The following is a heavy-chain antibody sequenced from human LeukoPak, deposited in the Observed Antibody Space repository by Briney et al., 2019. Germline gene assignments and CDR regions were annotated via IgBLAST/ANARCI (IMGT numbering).Heavy chain of an antibody. D-gene: IGHD1-26*01. CDR1: SGSFRTYY. CDR3: ARGRGSYSPGLFDY. CDR2: IYTSGST. J-gene: IGHJ4*02. V-gene: IGHV4-4*07. Sequence: KTSETLSLTCSVSSGSFRTYYWSWIRQPAGKGLEWIGRIYTSGSTNYNPSLKSRVTISVDTSKNQFSLKLSSVTAADTAVYYCARGRGSYSPGLFDYWGQGTLVTVSS.